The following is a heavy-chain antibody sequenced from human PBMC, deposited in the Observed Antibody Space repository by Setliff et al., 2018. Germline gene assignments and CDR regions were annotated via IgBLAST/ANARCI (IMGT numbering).Heavy chain of an antibody. V-gene: IGHV1-69*05. Sequence: SVKVSCKASGGTFSSYGISWVRQAPGQGLEWMGGTIPMFGTTSYARQFQGRVTIITDESTSTANMELTSLRTEDTAVYYCAREGVDTRSSTDYRYYMDVWGQGILVTVSS. CDR1: GGTFSSYG. D-gene: IGHD5-18*01. CDR3: AREGVDTRSSTDYRYYMDV. J-gene: IGHJ4*02. CDR2: TIPMFGTT.